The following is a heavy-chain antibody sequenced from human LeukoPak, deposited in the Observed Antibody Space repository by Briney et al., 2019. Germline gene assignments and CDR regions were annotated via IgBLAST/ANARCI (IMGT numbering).Heavy chain of an antibody. CDR2: INSDGTTT. D-gene: IGHD6-13*01. Sequence: PGGALRLSCAASGFTFTAYWMHWVRHAPGKGLVWVSRINSDGTTTNYADSVKGRFTISRDNSKNTLYLQMNSLSAEDSAVYYCARDAGKYSSNEGYMDVWGKGTTVTVSS. CDR3: ARDAGKYSSNEGYMDV. V-gene: IGHV3-74*01. J-gene: IGHJ6*03. CDR1: GFTFTAYW.